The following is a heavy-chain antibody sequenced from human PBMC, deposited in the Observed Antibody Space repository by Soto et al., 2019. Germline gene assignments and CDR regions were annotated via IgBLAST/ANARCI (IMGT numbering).Heavy chain of an antibody. J-gene: IGHJ6*02. Sequence: SETLSLTCTVSGGSISSSSYYWGWIRQPPGKGLEWIGSIYYSGSTYYNPSLKSRVTISVDTSKNQFSLKLSSVTAADTAVYYCARHEYSSSWYTYYYYYGMDVWGQGTTVTVS. CDR1: GGSISSSSYY. CDR2: IYYSGST. D-gene: IGHD6-13*01. CDR3: ARHEYSSSWYTYYYYYGMDV. V-gene: IGHV4-39*01.